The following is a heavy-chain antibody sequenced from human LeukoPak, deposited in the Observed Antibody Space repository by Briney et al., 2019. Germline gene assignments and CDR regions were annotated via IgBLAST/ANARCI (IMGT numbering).Heavy chain of an antibody. CDR3: ARVGSGTTRDY. Sequence: PGGSLRLSCAASGFSFSTYWMHWVRQAPGKGLGWVSRISSDGSISSYADSVKGRFTISRDNAKNTLYLQMNSLRAEDTAVYYCARVGSGTTRDYWGQGTLVAVSS. J-gene: IGHJ4*02. V-gene: IGHV3-74*01. CDR1: GFSFSTYW. D-gene: IGHD1-14*01. CDR2: ISSDGSIS.